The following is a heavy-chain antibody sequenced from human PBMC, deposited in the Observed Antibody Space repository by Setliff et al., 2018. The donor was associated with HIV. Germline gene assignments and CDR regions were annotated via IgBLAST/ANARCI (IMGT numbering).Heavy chain of an antibody. D-gene: IGHD5-18*01. V-gene: IGHV4-59*08. J-gene: IGHJ6*03. CDR3: AGHNTGYSYGYDYYYYYMDV. CDR2: IYTSGST. Sequence: PSETLSLTCTVSGGSISSYYWSWIRQPPGKGLEWIGYIYTSGSTNYNPSLRSRVTISIDTSKNQFSLKLTSVTAADTAVYYCAGHNTGYSYGYDYYYYYMDVWGKGTTVTVSS. CDR1: GGSISSYY.